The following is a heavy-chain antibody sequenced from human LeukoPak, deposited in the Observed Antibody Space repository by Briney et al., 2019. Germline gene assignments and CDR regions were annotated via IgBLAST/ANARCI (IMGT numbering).Heavy chain of an antibody. Sequence: PSETLSLTCTVSGASVSSGSYYWSWIRQPPGKGLEWIGYIYYSGSTNYNPSLKSRVTISVDTSKNQFSLKLSSVTAADTAVYHCAGVRIYHYDTSGQPTGYYFDYWGQGALVTVSP. D-gene: IGHD3-22*01. CDR2: IYYSGST. CDR3: AGVRIYHYDTSGQPTGYYFDY. V-gene: IGHV4-61*01. J-gene: IGHJ4*02. CDR1: GASVSSGSYY.